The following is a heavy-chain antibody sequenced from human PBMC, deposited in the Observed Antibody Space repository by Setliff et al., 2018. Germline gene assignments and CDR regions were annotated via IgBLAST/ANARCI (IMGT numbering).Heavy chain of an antibody. Sequence: SGGSLRLSCAASGFTFDDYGLTWIRQAPGKGLEWVAHIFRSSGSTYYADSVKGRFTISRDNAENSLYLQMNSLNADDTAVYYCARDPDTSSKVDVWGRGTLVTVSS. J-gene: IGHJ2*01. CDR3: ARDPDTSSKVDV. V-gene: IGHV3-11*01. CDR1: GFTFDDYG. D-gene: IGHD5-18*01. CDR2: IFRSSGST.